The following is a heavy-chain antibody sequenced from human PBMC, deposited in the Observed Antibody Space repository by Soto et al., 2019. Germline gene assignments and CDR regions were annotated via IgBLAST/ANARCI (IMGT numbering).Heavy chain of an antibody. V-gene: IGHV3-30-3*01. D-gene: IGHD1-1*01. CDR3: ARGALGGTTGETTIYYYYYGMDV. CDR1: GFTFSSYA. Sequence: QVQLVESGGGVVQPGRSLRLSCAASGFTFSSYAMHWVRQAPGKGLEWVAVISYDGSNKYYADSVKGRFTISRDNSNNTLYLQMNSLRAEDTAVYYCARGALGGTTGETTIYYYYYGMDVWGQGTTVTVSS. CDR2: ISYDGSNK. J-gene: IGHJ6*02.